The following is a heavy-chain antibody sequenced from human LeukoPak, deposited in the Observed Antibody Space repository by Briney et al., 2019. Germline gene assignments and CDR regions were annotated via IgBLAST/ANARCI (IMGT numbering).Heavy chain of an antibody. J-gene: IGHJ4*02. CDR3: AKSRPHDYGDSLDY. CDR2: ISYDGSNK. V-gene: IGHV3-30*18. D-gene: IGHD4-17*01. Sequence: QPGGSLRLSCAASGFTFSSYGMHWVRQAPGKGLEWVAVISYDGSNKYYADSVKGRFTISRDNSKNTLYLQMNSLRAEDTAVYYCAKSRPHDYGDSLDYWGRGTLVTVSS. CDR1: GFTFSSYG.